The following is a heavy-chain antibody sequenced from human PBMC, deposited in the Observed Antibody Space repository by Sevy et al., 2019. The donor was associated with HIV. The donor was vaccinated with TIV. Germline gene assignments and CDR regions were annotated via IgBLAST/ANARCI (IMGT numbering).Heavy chain of an antibody. J-gene: IGHJ6*02. CDR1: GGSFSFNG. CDR2: IIPILGTT. V-gene: IGHV1-69*13. Sequence: ASVKVSCKASGGSFSFNGISWVRQAPGQGLEWMAGIIPILGTTKYAQKFQDRVTITADESTSIVYMELTSLRSEDTDVYYCARGGPDDILTHYGMDVWGQGTTVTVSS. CDR3: ARGGPDDILTHYGMDV. D-gene: IGHD3-9*01.